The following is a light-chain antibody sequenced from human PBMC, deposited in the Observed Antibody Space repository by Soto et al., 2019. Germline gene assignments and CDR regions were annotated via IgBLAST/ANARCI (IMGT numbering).Light chain of an antibody. Sequence: DIQMTQSPSTLSASVGDRVTITCRASQSISSWLAWYQQKPGKAPKLLISDVSSLESGVPSRFSGSGSGTEFTLTISSLQPDDFATYYCQHYNSDSMWTFGQGTKVDIK. CDR1: QSISSW. CDR2: DVS. J-gene: IGKJ1*01. CDR3: QHYNSDSMWT. V-gene: IGKV1-5*01.